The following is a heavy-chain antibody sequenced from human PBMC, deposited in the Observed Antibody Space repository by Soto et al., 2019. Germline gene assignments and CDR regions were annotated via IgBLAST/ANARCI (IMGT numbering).Heavy chain of an antibody. Sequence: GASVKVSCKASGGTFSSYAISWVRQAPGQGLEWMGGIIPIFGTANYAQKFQGRVTITADESTSTAYMELSSLRSEDTAVYYCARDSGSHAGAGYWGQGTLVTVSS. V-gene: IGHV1-69*13. CDR1: GGTFSSYA. CDR3: ARDSGSHAGAGY. D-gene: IGHD1-26*01. J-gene: IGHJ4*02. CDR2: IIPIFGTA.